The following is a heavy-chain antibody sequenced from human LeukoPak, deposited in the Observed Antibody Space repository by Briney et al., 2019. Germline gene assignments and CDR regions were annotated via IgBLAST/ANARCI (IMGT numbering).Heavy chain of an antibody. Sequence: SETLSLTCTVSGVSISSGDYYWSWIRQPPGKGLEWIGYIYYSGSTYYNPSLKSRVTISVDTSKNQFSLKLSSVTAADTAVYYCARDTYFSYSSGWYLPQPAFDIWGQGTMVTVSS. J-gene: IGHJ3*02. CDR1: GVSISSGDYY. V-gene: IGHV4-30-4*01. CDR3: ARDTYFSYSSGWYLPQPAFDI. D-gene: IGHD6-19*01. CDR2: IYYSGST.